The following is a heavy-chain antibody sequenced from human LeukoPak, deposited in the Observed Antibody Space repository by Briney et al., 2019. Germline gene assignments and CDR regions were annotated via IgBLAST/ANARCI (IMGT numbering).Heavy chain of an antibody. CDR2: INTSGST. CDR1: GGSISSNY. D-gene: IGHD7-27*01. V-gene: IGHV4-4*09. Sequence: SETLSLTCTVSGGSISSNYWSWIRQPPGKGLEWIGYINTSGSTNYNPSLKSRVSISLDTSRNQFSLKLTPVTAADTAVYYCARRGNWGFFDYWGQGILVSVSS. J-gene: IGHJ4*02. CDR3: ARRGNWGFFDY.